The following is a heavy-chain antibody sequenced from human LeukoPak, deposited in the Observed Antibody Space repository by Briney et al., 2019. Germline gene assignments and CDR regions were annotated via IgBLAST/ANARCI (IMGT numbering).Heavy chain of an antibody. CDR2: ITASSGGT. D-gene: IGHD3-22*01. CDR3: AKIRFYYDSSFDYWYFDL. CDR1: GFPSSSYA. V-gene: IGHV3-23*01. Sequence: TGGSLRLSCAASGFPSSSYAMGWVRQAPRKGLEWVSAITASSGGTYYADSVKGRFTISRDNSKNTLYLQINSLRAEDAAIYYCAKIRFYYDSSFDYWYFDLWGRGTLVTVSS. J-gene: IGHJ2*01.